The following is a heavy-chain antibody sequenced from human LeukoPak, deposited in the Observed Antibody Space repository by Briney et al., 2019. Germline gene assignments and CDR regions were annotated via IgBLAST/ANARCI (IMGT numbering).Heavy chain of an antibody. Sequence: PGGSLRLSCAASGFTLSSYWMTWVRQAPGKGLEWVANINRDGSQENYVDSVQGRFTISRDNAKNSLYLQMNSLRVEYTASYYCARDATHCSGGTCYDAFDYWGQAILVTVCS. CDR3: ARDATHCSGGTCYDAFDY. V-gene: IGHV3-7*01. D-gene: IGHD2-15*01. CDR1: GFTLSSYW. CDR2: INRDGSQE. J-gene: IGHJ4*02.